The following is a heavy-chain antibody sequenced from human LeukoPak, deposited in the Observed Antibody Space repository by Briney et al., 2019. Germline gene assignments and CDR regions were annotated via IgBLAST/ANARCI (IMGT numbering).Heavy chain of an antibody. Sequence: ASVKVSCKASGYTFTGYYMHWVRQAPGQGLDWLGWIHPDSGGANSAQKFQGRVTMTRDTSIRTVYMELSSLRSEDTAVYYCATEGYYDSSGYYTDYWGQGTLVTVSS. D-gene: IGHD3-22*01. V-gene: IGHV1-2*02. CDR2: IHPDSGGA. CDR1: GYTFTGYY. CDR3: ATEGYYDSSGYYTDY. J-gene: IGHJ4*02.